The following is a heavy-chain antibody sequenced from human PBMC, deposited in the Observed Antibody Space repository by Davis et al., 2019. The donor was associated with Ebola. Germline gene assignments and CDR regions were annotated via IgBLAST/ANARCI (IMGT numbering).Heavy chain of an antibody. V-gene: IGHV3-48*03. Sequence: GESLKISCAASGLTFSRYVLTWVRQAPGKGPEWVSVISRGGGTIYYADSVKGRFTISRDNAKNSLYLQMNSLRAEDTAVYYCARDSGDFGAFDWYFDLWGRGTLVTVSS. J-gene: IGHJ2*01. CDR3: ARDSGDFGAFDWYFDL. CDR2: ISRGGGTI. D-gene: IGHD3-3*01. CDR1: GLTFSRYV.